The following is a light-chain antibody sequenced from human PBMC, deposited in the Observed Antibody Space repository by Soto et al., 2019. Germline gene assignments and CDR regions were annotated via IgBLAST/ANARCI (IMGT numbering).Light chain of an antibody. CDR3: QQYHSYPIA. V-gene: IGKV1-5*03. CDR2: KAS. Sequence: DIQMTQSPSTLSASVGDRVTITCRASQSITYWLAWYQQKPGKAPKLLIYKASSLESGVPSRFSGSGSGTEFTLTISSLQPDDFATYYCQQYHSYPIAFDQGTRLATK. CDR1: QSITYW. J-gene: IGKJ5*01.